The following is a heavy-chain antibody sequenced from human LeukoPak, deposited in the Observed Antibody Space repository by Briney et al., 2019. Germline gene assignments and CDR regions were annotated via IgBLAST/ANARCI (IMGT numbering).Heavy chain of an antibody. V-gene: IGHV4-34*01. J-gene: IGHJ4*02. Sequence: SETLSLTCAVYGGSFSGYYWSWIRQPPGKGLEWIGEINHSGSTNYNPSLKSRVTISVDTSKNQFSLKLSSVTAADTAVYYCARGREWRLPHRPYYFDYWGQGTLVTVSS. CDR2: INHSGST. D-gene: IGHD5-12*01. CDR1: GGSFSGYY. CDR3: ARGREWRLPHRPYYFDY.